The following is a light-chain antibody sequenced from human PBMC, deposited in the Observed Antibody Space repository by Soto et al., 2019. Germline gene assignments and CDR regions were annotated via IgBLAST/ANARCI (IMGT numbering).Light chain of an antibody. J-gene: IGKJ2*01. CDR3: QQYNNWPREYT. CDR1: QSVSSN. V-gene: IGKV3-15*01. CDR2: GAS. Sequence: EIVVTQSPATLSVSPGERATLSCRASQSVSSNLAWYQQKPGQAPRLLIYGASTRATGIPARFSGSGSGTEFTLTISSLQSEDFALYYCQQYNNWPREYTFGQGTKLEIK.